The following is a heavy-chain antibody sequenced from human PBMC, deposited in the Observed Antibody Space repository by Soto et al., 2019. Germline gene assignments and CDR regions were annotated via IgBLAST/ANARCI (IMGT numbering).Heavy chain of an antibody. CDR3: ARGGVLRYFDWLFHDFDY. CDR1: GYTFTGYY. CDR2: INPNSGGT. Sequence: GASVKVSCKASGYTFTGYYMHWVRQAPGQGLEWMGWINPNSGGTNYAQKFQGWVTMTRDTSISTAYMELSRLRSDDTAVYYCARGGVLRYFDWLFHDFDYWGQGTLVTSP. J-gene: IGHJ4*02. V-gene: IGHV1-2*04. D-gene: IGHD3-9*01.